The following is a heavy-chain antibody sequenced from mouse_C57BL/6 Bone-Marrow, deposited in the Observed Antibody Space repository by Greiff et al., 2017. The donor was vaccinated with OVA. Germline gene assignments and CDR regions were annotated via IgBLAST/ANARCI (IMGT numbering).Heavy chain of an antibody. J-gene: IGHJ2*01. CDR3: ARRKRRGYFDY. V-gene: IGHV1-64*01. Sequence: VQLQQPGAELVKPGASVKLSCKASGYTFTSYWMHWVKQRPGQGLEWIGMIHPNSGSTNYNEKFKSKATLTVDKSSSTAYMQLSSLTSEDSAVYYCARRKRRGYFDYWGQGTTLTVSS. CDR2: IHPNSGST. CDR1: GYTFTSYW.